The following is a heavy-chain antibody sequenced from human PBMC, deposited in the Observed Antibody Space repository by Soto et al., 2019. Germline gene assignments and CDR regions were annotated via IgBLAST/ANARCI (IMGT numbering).Heavy chain of an antibody. CDR2: INSDGSST. D-gene: IGHD6-13*01. V-gene: IGHV3-74*01. CDR3: ARDGHSSSWVNYYMDV. Sequence: GWSLRLSCAASGFTFSSYWMHWVRQAPGKGLVWVSRINSDGSSTSYADSVKGRFTISRDNAKNTLYLQMNSLRAEDTAVYYCARDGHSSSWVNYYMDVWGKGTTVTVSS. J-gene: IGHJ6*03. CDR1: GFTFSSYW.